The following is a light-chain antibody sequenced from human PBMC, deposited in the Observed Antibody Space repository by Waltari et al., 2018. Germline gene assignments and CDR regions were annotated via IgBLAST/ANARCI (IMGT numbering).Light chain of an antibody. J-gene: IGLJ2*01. CDR2: DVS. Sequence: QSALTQPASVSGSPGQSIPISCTGTSSDIGGHNYFPWYQQHPGKAPKLMTYDVSKRPSGVSNRFSASKSGNTASLTISGLQAEDEADYYCSSYTSSSTFGGGTKLTVL. V-gene: IGLV2-14*01. CDR3: SSYTSSST. CDR1: SSDIGGHNY.